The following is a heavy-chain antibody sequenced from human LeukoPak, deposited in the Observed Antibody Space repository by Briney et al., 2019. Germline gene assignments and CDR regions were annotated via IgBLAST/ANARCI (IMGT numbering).Heavy chain of an antibody. CDR3: AKELSGYGDSRLFDH. Sequence: SETLSLTCTVSGGSISSYYWSWIRQPPGKGLEWIGYIYYSGSTNYNPSLKSRVTISVDTSKNQFSLKLSSVTAADTAVYYCAKELSGYGDSRLFDHWGQGTLVTVSS. J-gene: IGHJ4*02. CDR2: IYYSGST. D-gene: IGHD4-17*01. CDR1: GGSISSYY. V-gene: IGHV4-59*12.